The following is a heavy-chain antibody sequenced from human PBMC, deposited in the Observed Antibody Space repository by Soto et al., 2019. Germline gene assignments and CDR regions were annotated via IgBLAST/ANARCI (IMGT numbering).Heavy chain of an antibody. CDR2: INPSAGST. CDR3: ARESLEDSRAFDI. CDR1: GYTFTSYY. D-gene: IGHD2-15*01. V-gene: IGHV1-46*03. Sequence: ASVKVSCKASGYTFTSYYMHCVRQVPGQGLEWMAIINPSAGSTSYAQRFQGRVTMTRDTSTSTVYMELSSLRSEDTAVYYCARESLEDSRAFDIWGQGTMVTVSS. J-gene: IGHJ3*02.